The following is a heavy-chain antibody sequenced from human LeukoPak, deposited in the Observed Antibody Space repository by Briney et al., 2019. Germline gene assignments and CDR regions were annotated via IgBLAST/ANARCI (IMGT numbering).Heavy chain of an antibody. J-gene: IGHJ4*02. CDR3: ARSSCSDTSCWRGYFDY. D-gene: IGHD2-2*01. V-gene: IGHV4-30-4*01. CDR1: GGSTSSGDYY. Sequence: KPSQTLSLTCTVSGGSTSSGDYYWSWIRQPPGKGLDWIGYIYDSGSTYYNPSLKSRISISVDTSKNQFSLKLSSVTAADTAVFYCARSSCSDTSCWRGYFDYWGQGTLVTVSS. CDR2: IYDSGST.